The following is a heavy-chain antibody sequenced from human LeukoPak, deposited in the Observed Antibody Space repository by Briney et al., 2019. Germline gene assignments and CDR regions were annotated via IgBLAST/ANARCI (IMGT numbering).Heavy chain of an antibody. Sequence: GASVKVSCKASGGTFSSYAISWVRQAPGQGLEWMGRIIPILGIANYAQKFQGRVTITADKSTSTAYMELSSLRSEDTAVYYCAVAGGVRDAFDIWGQGTVVTVSS. CDR1: GGTFSSYA. V-gene: IGHV1-69*04. D-gene: IGHD2-8*01. J-gene: IGHJ3*02. CDR2: IIPILGIA. CDR3: AVAGGVRDAFDI.